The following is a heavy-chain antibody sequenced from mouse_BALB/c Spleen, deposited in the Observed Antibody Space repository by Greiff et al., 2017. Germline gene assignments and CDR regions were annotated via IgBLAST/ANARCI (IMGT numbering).Heavy chain of an antibody. J-gene: IGHJ3*01. V-gene: IGHV2-9*02. Sequence: VMLVESGPGLVAPSQSLSIICTVSGFSLASYGVHWVRQPPGKGLEWLGVIWAGGSTNYNSALMSRLSISKDNSKSQVFLKMNSLQTDDTAMYYCARDITTVVAKAYWGQGTLVTVSA. CDR2: IWAGGST. CDR1: GFSLASYG. CDR3: ARDITTVVAKAY. D-gene: IGHD1-1*01.